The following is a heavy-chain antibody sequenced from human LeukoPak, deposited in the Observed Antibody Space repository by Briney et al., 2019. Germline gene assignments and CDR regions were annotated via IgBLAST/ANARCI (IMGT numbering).Heavy chain of an antibody. D-gene: IGHD3-22*01. CDR1: GYTLTELS. CDR3: ATVPAYYYDSSGYYPFDY. V-gene: IGHV1-24*01. Sequence: ASVKVSCKVSGYTLTELSMHWVRQAPGKGLEWMGGFDPEDGETIYAQKFQGRVTMTEDTSTDTAYMELSSLRSEDTAVYYCATVPAYYYDSSGYYPFDYWGQGTLVTVSS. CDR2: FDPEDGET. J-gene: IGHJ4*02.